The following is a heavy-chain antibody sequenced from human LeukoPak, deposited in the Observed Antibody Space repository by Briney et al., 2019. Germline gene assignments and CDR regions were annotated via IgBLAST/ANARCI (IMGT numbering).Heavy chain of an antibody. V-gene: IGHV3-23*01. CDR3: ARRQWGYFDY. D-gene: IGHD1-26*01. J-gene: IGHJ4*02. Sequence: PGGSLRLSCAASGFTFSSYAMSWVRQAPGKGLEWASGISGSGGSIYYADSVKGRFTISRDNAKNSLYLQMNSLRAEDTAVYYCARRQWGYFDYWGQGTLVTVSS. CDR1: GFTFSSYA. CDR2: ISGSGGSI.